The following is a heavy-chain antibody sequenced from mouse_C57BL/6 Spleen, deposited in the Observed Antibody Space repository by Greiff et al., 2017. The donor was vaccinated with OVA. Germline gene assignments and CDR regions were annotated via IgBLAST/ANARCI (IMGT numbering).Heavy chain of an antibody. CDR1: GYTFTSYW. V-gene: IGHV1-50*01. CDR2: IDPSDSYT. D-gene: IGHD3-1*01. Sequence: QVHVKQPGAELVKPGASVKLSCKASGYTFTSYWMQWVKQRPGQGLEWIGEIDPSDSYTNYNQKFKGKATLTVDPSSSTSYMQLSSLTSEDSAVYYCSRTSDYAMDYWGQGTSVTVSS. CDR3: SRTSDYAMDY. J-gene: IGHJ4*01.